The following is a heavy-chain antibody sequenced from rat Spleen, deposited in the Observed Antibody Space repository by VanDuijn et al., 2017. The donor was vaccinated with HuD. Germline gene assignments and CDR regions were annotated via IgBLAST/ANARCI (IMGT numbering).Heavy chain of an antibody. CDR2: ISTGGGNT. J-gene: IGHJ4*01. Sequence: EVQVVESGGGLVQPGRSLKLSCAASGFTFRNYGMAWVRQAPTKGLEWVASISTGGGNTYYGDSVKGRFTISRDNAKSTLYLQMNSLRSEDTATYYCARQSDAWGQGASVTVSS. V-gene: IGHV5S13*01. CDR3: ARQSDA. CDR1: GFTFRNYG.